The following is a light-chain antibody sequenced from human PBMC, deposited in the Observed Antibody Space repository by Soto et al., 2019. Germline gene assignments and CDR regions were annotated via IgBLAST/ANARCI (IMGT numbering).Light chain of an antibody. J-gene: IGLJ1*01. CDR2: GNN. Sequence: QSVLTQPPSVSGAPGQSITISCTGSSSNIGANYDVHWYQQVPGTAPKLLIYGNNNRASGVPDRFSVSKSGTSASLAISGVQAEDGADYYCQSYDNSLTYVFGSGTKLTVL. CDR1: SSNIGANYD. V-gene: IGLV1-40*01. CDR3: QSYDNSLTYV.